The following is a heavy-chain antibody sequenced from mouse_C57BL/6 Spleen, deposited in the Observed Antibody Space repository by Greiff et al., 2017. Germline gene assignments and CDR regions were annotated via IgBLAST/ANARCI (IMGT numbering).Heavy chain of an antibody. V-gene: IGHV5-9-1*02. CDR3: TRDYGSSLFAY. CDR2: ISSGGDYI. Sequence: EVKLMESGEGLVKPGGSLKLSCAASGFTFSSYAMSWVRQTPEKRLEWVAYISSGGDYIYYADTVKGRFTISRDNARNTLYLQMSSLKSEDTAMYYCTRDYGSSLFAYWGQGTLVTVSA. CDR1: GFTFSSYA. J-gene: IGHJ3*01. D-gene: IGHD1-1*01.